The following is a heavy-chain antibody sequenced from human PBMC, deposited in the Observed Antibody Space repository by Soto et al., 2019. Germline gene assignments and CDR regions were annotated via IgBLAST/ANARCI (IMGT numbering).Heavy chain of an antibody. D-gene: IGHD4-17*01. J-gene: IGHJ6*02. Sequence: QVQLVQSGAEVKKPGASVKVSCKASGYTFTSYDINWVRQATGQGLEWMGWMNPNSGNTGYAQKFQGRVPMTRNTSISTAYMELSSLRSEDTAVYYCARRRKDYGDYYYGMDVWGQGTTVTVSS. V-gene: IGHV1-8*01. CDR1: GYTFTSYD. CDR3: ARRRKDYGDYYYGMDV. CDR2: MNPNSGNT.